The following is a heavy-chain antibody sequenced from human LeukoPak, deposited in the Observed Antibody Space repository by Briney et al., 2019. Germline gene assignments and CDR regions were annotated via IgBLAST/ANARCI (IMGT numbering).Heavy chain of an antibody. J-gene: IGHJ6*02. CDR1: GFTFSDYY. CDR3: ALGTINKDYYFGMDV. CDR2: ISNTGSTV. V-gene: IGHV3-11*01. Sequence: GGSLRLSCAASGFTFSDYYMTWIRQAPGKGLEWLSYISNTGSTVFYADSVMGRFTVSRDNAKRSLYLQIKSLRDDDTAVYHCALGTINKDYYFGMDVWGQGTTVTVSS. D-gene: IGHD2-8*01.